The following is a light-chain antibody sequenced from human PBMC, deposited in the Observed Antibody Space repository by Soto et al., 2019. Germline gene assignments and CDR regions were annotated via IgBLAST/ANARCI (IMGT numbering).Light chain of an antibody. CDR3: QQYGRSPMFT. Sequence: IVLTQSPGTLSLSPGDRATLSCRASQSVSSDYLAWYQQKPGQAPRLLIYGASRWAAGIPDRFSGSGSGTDFTLTISRLEPEDFAVDCCQQYGRSPMFTFGQGTKLEVK. J-gene: IGKJ2*01. V-gene: IGKV3-20*01. CDR2: GAS. CDR1: QSVSSDY.